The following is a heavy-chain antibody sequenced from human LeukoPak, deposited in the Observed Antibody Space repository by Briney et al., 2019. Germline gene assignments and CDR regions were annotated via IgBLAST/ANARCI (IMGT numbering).Heavy chain of an antibody. Sequence: PGRSLRLSCAASGFTFXXXAMHWVRQAPXXGLXXXXGISWNSGSIGYADSVKGRFTISRDNAKNSLYLQMNSLRAEDTALYYCARSNYGDYLDAFDIWGQGTMVTVSS. CDR2: ISWNSGSI. CDR3: ARSNYGDYLDAFDI. V-gene: IGHV3-9*01. D-gene: IGHD4-17*01. CDR1: GFTFXXXA. J-gene: IGHJ3*02.